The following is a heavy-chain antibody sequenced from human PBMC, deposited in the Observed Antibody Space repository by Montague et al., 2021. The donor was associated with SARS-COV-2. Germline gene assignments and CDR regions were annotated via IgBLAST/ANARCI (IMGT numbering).Heavy chain of an antibody. CDR2: IYYSGST. V-gene: IGHV4-39*02. CDR3: ARDLYWAFDA. Sequence: SETLSLTCIVSGGSISSSSYHWGWIRQPPGKGLEWIGTIYYSGSTYYNPSLKSRVTISVDTSKNQFSLKLSSVTAADTAVYYCARDLYWAFDAWGLGTTVTVSA. D-gene: IGHD2-8*02. CDR1: GGSISSSSYH. J-gene: IGHJ3*01.